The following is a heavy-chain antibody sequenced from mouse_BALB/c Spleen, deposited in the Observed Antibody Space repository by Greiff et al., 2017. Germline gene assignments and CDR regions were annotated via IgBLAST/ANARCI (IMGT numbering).Heavy chain of an antibody. CDR3: ARGHGYVGGNYFDY. J-gene: IGHJ2*01. Sequence: EVKLMESGGGLVQPGGSLKLSCAASGFTFSSYTMSWVRQTPEKRLEWVAYISNGGGSTYYPDTVKGRFTISRDNAKNTLYLQMSSLKSEDTAMYYCARGHGYVGGNYFDYWGQGTTLTVSS. V-gene: IGHV5-12-2*01. CDR2: ISNGGGST. CDR1: GFTFSSYT. D-gene: IGHD1-2*01.